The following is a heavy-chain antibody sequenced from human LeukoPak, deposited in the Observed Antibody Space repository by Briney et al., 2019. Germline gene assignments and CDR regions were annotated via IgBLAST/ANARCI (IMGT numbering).Heavy chain of an antibody. CDR2: IYYSGST. CDR3: ARAAPRVVDR. CDR1: GGSISSYY. J-gene: IGHJ5*02. D-gene: IGHD2-15*01. Sequence: PSETLSLTCTVSGGSISSYYWSWIRQPPGKGLEWIGYIYYSGSTNYNPSLKSRVTISVDTSKNQFSLKLSSVTAADTAVYYCARAAPRVVDRWGQGTLVTVSS. V-gene: IGHV4-59*12.